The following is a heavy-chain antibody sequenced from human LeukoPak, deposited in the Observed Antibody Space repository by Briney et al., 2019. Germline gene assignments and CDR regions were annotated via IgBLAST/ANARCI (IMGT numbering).Heavy chain of an antibody. CDR1: GCSISSSNYY. CDR2: ISYSGST. V-gene: IGHV4-39*07. Sequence: SETLSLTCTVSGCSISSSNYYWGWIRQPPGKGLECIGNISYSGSTYYNPSLKSRVTISVDTSKNQFSLKLSSVTAADTAVYYCARDRHKLVDIVAGTLDYWGQGTLVTVSS. D-gene: IGHD5-12*01. CDR3: ARDRHKLVDIVAGTLDY. J-gene: IGHJ4*02.